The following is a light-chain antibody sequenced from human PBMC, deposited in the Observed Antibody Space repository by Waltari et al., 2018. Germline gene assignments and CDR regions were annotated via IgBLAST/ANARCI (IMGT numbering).Light chain of an antibody. Sequence: IQMTQSPSSLSASVGDRVTITCQASQDIVNFLNWYQQKPGEVPKLLIYGASTLTTGVPSRFSGCGSGTDFTFTITNLQPEDVATYYCQQYDNYLFVTFGGGTKLEIK. CDR2: GAS. V-gene: IGKV1-33*01. J-gene: IGKJ4*01. CDR3: QQYDNYLFVT. CDR1: QDIVNF.